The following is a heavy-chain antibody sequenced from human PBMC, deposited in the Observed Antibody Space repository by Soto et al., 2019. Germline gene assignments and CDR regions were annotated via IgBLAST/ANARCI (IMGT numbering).Heavy chain of an antibody. V-gene: IGHV4-59*01. J-gene: IGHJ5*02. Sequence: QVQLQESGPGMVKPSETLSLTCTVSGGSIHDYYWIWIRQPPGKGLEWIGNIYYTGYTTYNPSLKGHVAISVDTSRNQFSLRLSSVTAAATAVYYCAGERGVWFGDLLPHGWFAPWGQGTLVTVSS. D-gene: IGHD3-10*01. CDR2: IYYTGYT. CDR1: GGSIHDYY. CDR3: AGERGVWFGDLLPHGWFAP.